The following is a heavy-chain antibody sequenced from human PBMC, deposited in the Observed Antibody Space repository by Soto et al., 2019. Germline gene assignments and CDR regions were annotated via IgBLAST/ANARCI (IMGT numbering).Heavy chain of an antibody. V-gene: IGHV4-59*01. Sequence: SDTLSLTFTVSGCAISSYYLSWIRQPPGKGLEWIGYIYSTGSTNYNPSLKSRVTISVDTSKNQFSLKLSSVTAADTAVYYCARVSSTWGCCSFCDYMDVWGKGTTVTVSS. CDR2: IYSTGST. D-gene: IGHD6-13*01. CDR1: GCAISSYY. CDR3: ARVSSTWGCCSFCDYMDV. J-gene: IGHJ6*03.